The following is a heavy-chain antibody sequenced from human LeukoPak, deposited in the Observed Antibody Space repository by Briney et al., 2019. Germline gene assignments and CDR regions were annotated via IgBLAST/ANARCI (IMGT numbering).Heavy chain of an antibody. Sequence: GESLKISCKGSGYSFTSYWIGWVRQMPGKGLEWMGIIYPGDSGTRYSPSFQGQVTIPADKSISTAYLQWSSLKASDTAMYYCARDTGQPLPYGWFDPWGQGTLVTVSS. J-gene: IGHJ5*02. V-gene: IGHV5-51*01. CDR2: IYPGDSGT. CDR3: ARDTGQPLPYGWFDP. CDR1: GYSFTSYW. D-gene: IGHD5-18*01.